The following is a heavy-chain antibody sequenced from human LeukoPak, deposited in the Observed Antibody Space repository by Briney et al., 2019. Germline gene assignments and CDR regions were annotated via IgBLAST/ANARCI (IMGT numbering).Heavy chain of an antibody. Sequence: ASVKVSCKASGYTFTSYGISWVRQAPGQGLEWMGWISAYNGNTNYAQKLQGRVTMTTDTYTSTAYMELRSLRSDDTAVYYCARDRRAYRGSGSQFDYWGQGTLVTVSS. J-gene: IGHJ4*02. CDR1: GYTFTSYG. V-gene: IGHV1-18*01. CDR2: ISAYNGNT. D-gene: IGHD3-10*01. CDR3: ARDRRAYRGSGSQFDY.